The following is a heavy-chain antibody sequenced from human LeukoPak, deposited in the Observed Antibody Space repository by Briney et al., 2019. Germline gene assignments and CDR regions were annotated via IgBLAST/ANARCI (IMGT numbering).Heavy chain of an antibody. CDR2: IHPSGRT. CDR3: ARNAAYNLDF. D-gene: IGHD1-14*01. J-gene: IGHJ4*02. Sequence: SETLSLTCAVSGGSIGTNWWSWVRQPPGKGLEWIGEIHPSGRTNYNPPLKSRVTLLVDKSKNHFSLKLTSVTAADTAVYYCARNAAYNLDFWGQGTPVTVSS. CDR1: GGSIGTNW. V-gene: IGHV4-4*02.